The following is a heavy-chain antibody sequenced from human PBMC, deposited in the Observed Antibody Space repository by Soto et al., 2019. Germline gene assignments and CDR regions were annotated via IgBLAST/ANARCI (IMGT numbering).Heavy chain of an antibody. V-gene: IGHV4-31*03. D-gene: IGHD2-8*01. Sequence: SETLSLTCTVSGGSISDGGQYWSWIRQHPGKGLEWIGYIHYSGSTYYNPSLKSRVTISVDTSKSQLSLRLTSVTAADTAVYYCARGEWANWFDPWGQGTRVTVSS. CDR3: ARGEWANWFDP. CDR2: IHYSGST. J-gene: IGHJ5*02. CDR1: GGSISDGGQY.